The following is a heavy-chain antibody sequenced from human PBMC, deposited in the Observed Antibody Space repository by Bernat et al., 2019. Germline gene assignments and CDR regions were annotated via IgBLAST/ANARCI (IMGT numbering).Heavy chain of an antibody. CDR1: GYTFTSYD. D-gene: IGHD1-20*01. V-gene: IGHV1-8*01. CDR2: MNPNSGNT. J-gene: IGHJ6*03. Sequence: QVQLVQSGAEVKKPGASVKVSCKASGYTFTSYDINWVRQATGQGLEWMGWMNPNSGNTGYAQKFQGRVTMTRNTSISTAYMELSSLRSEDTAVYYCAGDNWISVEGEYCYYYCYMDVWGKGTTVTVSS. CDR3: AGDNWISVEGEYCYYYCYMDV.